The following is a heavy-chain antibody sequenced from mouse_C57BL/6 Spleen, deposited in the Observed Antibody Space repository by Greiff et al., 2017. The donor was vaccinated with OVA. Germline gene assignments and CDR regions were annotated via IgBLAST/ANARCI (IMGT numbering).Heavy chain of an antibody. CDR3: ERDETMMVTTYYFDY. CDR2: ISDGGSYT. V-gene: IGHV5-4*01. Sequence: EVMLVESGGGLVKPGGSLKLSCAASGFTFSSYAMSWVRQTPEKRLAWVATISDGGSYTYYPDNVKGRFTISIDNAKNNLYLQMSHLKSEDTAMYYWERDETMMVTTYYFDYWGKGTTLTVSS. J-gene: IGHJ2*01. CDR1: GFTFSSYA. D-gene: IGHD2-3*01.